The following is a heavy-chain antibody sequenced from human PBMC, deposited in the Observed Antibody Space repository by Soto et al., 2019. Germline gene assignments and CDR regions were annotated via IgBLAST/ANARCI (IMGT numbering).Heavy chain of an antibody. V-gene: IGHV3-74*03. J-gene: IGHJ2*01. CDR3: ARDFDWYLDV. CDR2: INGDGSSS. Sequence: EVQLVESGGGLVQPGGSLRLSCAASGFTMSTFWMHWVRHVPGKGLLWVSRINGDGSSSAYADSVKGRFTISRDNARNTVYLQMDRLRGEDTGLFYCARDFDWYLDVWGRGTLVTV. CDR1: GFTMSTFW.